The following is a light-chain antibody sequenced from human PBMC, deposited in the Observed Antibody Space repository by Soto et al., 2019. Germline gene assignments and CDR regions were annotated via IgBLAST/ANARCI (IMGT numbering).Light chain of an antibody. V-gene: IGLV2-14*01. CDR1: SSDVGGYKY. CDR3: SSYSRNSTPVV. J-gene: IGLJ2*01. CDR2: EVS. Sequence: QSALTQPASVSGSPGQSLTISCTGTSSDVGGYKYVSWHQQHPGKAPKLIIYEVSNRPSGVSNRFSGSKSGNTASLTISGRQAEDEADYYCSSYSRNSTPVVFGGGTKLTVL.